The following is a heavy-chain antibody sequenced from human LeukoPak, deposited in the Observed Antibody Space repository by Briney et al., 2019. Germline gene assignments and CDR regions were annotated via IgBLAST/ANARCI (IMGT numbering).Heavy chain of an antibody. D-gene: IGHD7-27*01. Sequence: GGSLRLSCAASEFTFSDYYMSWIRQVPGKGLEWVSYISGSSSTMYYANSVKGRFTISRDNAKNLLYLQMNSLRAEDTAVYYRAREGGNWGEGYFDYWGQGTLVTVSS. J-gene: IGHJ4*02. CDR3: AREGGNWGEGYFDY. V-gene: IGHV3-11*01. CDR1: EFTFSDYY. CDR2: ISGSSSTM.